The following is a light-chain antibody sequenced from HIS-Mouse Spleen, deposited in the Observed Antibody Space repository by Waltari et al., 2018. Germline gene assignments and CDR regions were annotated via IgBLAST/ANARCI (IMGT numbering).Light chain of an antibody. CDR3: QAWDSSTYV. CDR2: RDS. V-gene: IGLV3-1*01. Sequence: SYELTQPPSVSVSPGQTASITCSGDKLGDKYACWYQQKPGQSPVLVIYRDSKRPSGIPGRFSGSNSVNTATLTISGTQAMDEADYYCQAWDSSTYVFGTGTKVTVL. J-gene: IGLJ1*01. CDR1: KLGDKY.